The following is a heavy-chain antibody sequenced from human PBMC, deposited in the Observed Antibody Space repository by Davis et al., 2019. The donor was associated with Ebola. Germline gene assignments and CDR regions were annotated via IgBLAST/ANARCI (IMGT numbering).Heavy chain of an antibody. CDR2: INPHNGNT. J-gene: IGHJ6*04. D-gene: IGHD3-10*01. V-gene: IGHV1-18*04. Sequence: ASVKVSCKASGYTFTSYGITWVRQAPGQGLEWMGWINPHNGNTNYAQNVQGRVTMTTDTSTSTAYMELRSLRSDDTAVYYCARQYYYGSGSDNGMDVWGKGTTVTVSS. CDR1: GYTFTSYG. CDR3: ARQYYYGSGSDNGMDV.